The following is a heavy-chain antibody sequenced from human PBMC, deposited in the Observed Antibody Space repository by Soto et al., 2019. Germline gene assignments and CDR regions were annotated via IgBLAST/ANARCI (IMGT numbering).Heavy chain of an antibody. CDR2: IKQDGSEK. CDR3: ARGGEPTPSWNYGDYCGY. Sequence: TGGSLRLSCAASGFTFSSYWMSWVRQAPGKGLEWVANIKQDGSEKYYVDSVKGRFTISRDNAKNSLYLQMNSLRAEDTAVYYCARGGEPTPSWNYGDYCGYWGQGTLVTVSS. J-gene: IGHJ4*02. D-gene: IGHD3-16*01. CDR1: GFTFSSYW. V-gene: IGHV3-7*01.